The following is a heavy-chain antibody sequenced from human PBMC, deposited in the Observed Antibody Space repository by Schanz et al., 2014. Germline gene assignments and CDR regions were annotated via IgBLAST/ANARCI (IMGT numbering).Heavy chain of an antibody. CDR1: GFTFSDYY. Sequence: QVQLVESGGGLVKPGGSLRLSCAASGFTFSDYYMSWIRQAPGKGLEWVSGISGGGGTRNYADSVKGRFTVFRDNSKRTLYLEINDPRAEDTAVYYCAKDSCSSTTCYGYGMDVWGQGSTVAVS. CDR3: AKDSCSSTTCYGYGMDV. CDR2: ISGGGGTR. V-gene: IGHV3-11*01. D-gene: IGHD2-2*01. J-gene: IGHJ6*02.